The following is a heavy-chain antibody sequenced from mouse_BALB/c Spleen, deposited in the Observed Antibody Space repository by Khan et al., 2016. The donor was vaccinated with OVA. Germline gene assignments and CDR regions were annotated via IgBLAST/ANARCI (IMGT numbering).Heavy chain of an antibody. Sequence: QVQLTESGAELMKPGASVKISCKATGCTFSSYWIEWVKQRPGHGLEWVGQILPGSGSTNYNEKFKGKATFTADTSSHTAYMQLSSLTSEDSAVYYCALYGSRGDYWGQGTTLTVSS. V-gene: IGHV1-9*01. J-gene: IGHJ2*01. D-gene: IGHD1-1*01. CDR3: ALYGSRGDY. CDR2: ILPGSGST. CDR1: GCTFSSYW.